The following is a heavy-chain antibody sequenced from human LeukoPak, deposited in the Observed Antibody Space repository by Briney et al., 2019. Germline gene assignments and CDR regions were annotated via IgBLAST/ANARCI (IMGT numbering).Heavy chain of an antibody. Sequence: HSQTLSLTCAISGDSVSSKSANWNWLRQSPSRGLEWLGKTYYRSRWYNDSALSVKSRITINPDTSKNQFSLHLNSVTPEDTAVHYCARDPRISSGWQFDYGGQGTLVTVTS. CDR2: TYYRSRWYN. V-gene: IGHV6-1*01. CDR1: GDSVSSKSAN. CDR3: ARDPRISSGWQFDY. D-gene: IGHD6-19*01. J-gene: IGHJ4*02.